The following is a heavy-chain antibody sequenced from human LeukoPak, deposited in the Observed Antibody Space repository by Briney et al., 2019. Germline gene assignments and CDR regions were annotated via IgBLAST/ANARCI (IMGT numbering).Heavy chain of an antibody. V-gene: IGHV1-69*05. CDR1: GGTFSSYA. J-gene: IGHJ4*02. Sequence: GASVEVSCKASGGTFSSYAISWVRQAPGQGLEWMGRIIPIFGTANYAQKFQGRVTITTDESTSTAYMELSSLRSEDTAVYYCASVLPGGILTGYRYYFDYWGQGTLVTVSS. D-gene: IGHD3-9*01. CDR2: IIPIFGTA. CDR3: ASVLPGGILTGYRYYFDY.